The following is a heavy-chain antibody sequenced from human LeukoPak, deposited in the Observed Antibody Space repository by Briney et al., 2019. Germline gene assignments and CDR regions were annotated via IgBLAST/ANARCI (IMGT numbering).Heavy chain of an antibody. CDR3: ARVALEMATIYYFDY. J-gene: IGHJ4*02. D-gene: IGHD5-24*01. CDR1: GGTFSSYA. V-gene: IGHV1-69*13. CDR2: IIPIFGTA. Sequence: SVKVSCKASGGTFSSYAISWVRQAPGQGLEWMGGIIPIFGTANYAQRFQGRVTITADESTSTAYMELSSLRSEDTAVYYCARVALEMATIYYFDYWGQGTLVTVSS.